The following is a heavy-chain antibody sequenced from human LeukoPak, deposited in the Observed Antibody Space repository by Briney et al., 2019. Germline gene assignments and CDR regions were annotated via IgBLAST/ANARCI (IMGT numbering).Heavy chain of an antibody. J-gene: IGHJ6*02. Sequence: SVRVSCKASGGTFSSYAISWVRQAPGQGLEWMGGIIPIFGTANYAQKFQGRVTITADESTSTAYMELSSLRSEDTAVYYCARDGRLWFGELHYYGMDVWGQGTTVTVSS. D-gene: IGHD3-10*01. CDR1: GGTFSSYA. CDR3: ARDGRLWFGELHYYGMDV. V-gene: IGHV1-69*13. CDR2: IIPIFGTA.